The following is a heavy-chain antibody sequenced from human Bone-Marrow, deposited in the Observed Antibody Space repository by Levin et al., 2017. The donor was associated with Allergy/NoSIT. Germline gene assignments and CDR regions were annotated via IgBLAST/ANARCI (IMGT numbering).Heavy chain of an antibody. CDR3: ARRSYSRSASLGY. CDR1: GFTFRSSA. J-gene: IGHJ4*02. CDR2: ISDSGGST. D-gene: IGHD2-21*01. V-gene: IGHV3-23*01. Sequence: SCAASGFTFRSSAMSWVRQAPGKGLEWVSGISDSGGSTHYADSVKGRFTISRDSSKNTLYLQMNSLGAEDTAMYYCARRSYSRSASLGYWGQGTLVTVSS.